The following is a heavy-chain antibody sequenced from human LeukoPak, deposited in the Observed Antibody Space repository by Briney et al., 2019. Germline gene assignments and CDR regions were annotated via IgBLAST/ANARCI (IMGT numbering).Heavy chain of an antibody. V-gene: IGHV1-18*04. CDR2: ISAYNGNT. CDR3: ARLRQQLVPDY. CDR1: GYTFTSYD. J-gene: IGHJ4*02. Sequence: ASVKVSCKASGYTFTSYDITWVRQAPGQGLEWMRWISAYNGNTNYAQKLQGRVTMTTDTSTSTAYMELRSLRSDDTAVYYCARLRQQLVPDYWGQGTLVTVSS. D-gene: IGHD6-13*01.